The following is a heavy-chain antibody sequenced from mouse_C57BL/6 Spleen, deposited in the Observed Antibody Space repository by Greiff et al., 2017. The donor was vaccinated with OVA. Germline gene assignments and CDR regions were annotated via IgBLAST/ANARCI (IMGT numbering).Heavy chain of an antibody. J-gene: IGHJ3*01. CDR2: IDPETGGT. CDR3: TNYYGIAY. V-gene: IGHV1-15*01. Sequence: QVQLQQSGAELVRPGASVTLSCKASGYTFTDYEMHWVKQTPVHGLEWIGAIDPETGGTAYNQKFTGKAILTADKSSSTAYMELRSLTSEDSAVYYCTNYYGIAYWGQGTLVTVSA. CDR1: GYTFTDYE. D-gene: IGHD1-1*01.